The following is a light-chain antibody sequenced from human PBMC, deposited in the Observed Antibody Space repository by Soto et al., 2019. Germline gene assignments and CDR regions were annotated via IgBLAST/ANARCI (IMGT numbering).Light chain of an antibody. V-gene: IGLV1-40*01. CDR2: GNS. CDR3: QSYDSSLSGSGV. J-gene: IGLJ3*02. CDR1: SSNIGAGYD. Sequence: QSVLTQPPSGAGAPGQRVTISCTGSSSNIGAGYDVHWYQQLPGTAPKLLIYGNSNRPSGVPDRFSGSKSGTSASLAITGLQVEDEADYYCQSYDSSLSGSGVFGGGTKLTVL.